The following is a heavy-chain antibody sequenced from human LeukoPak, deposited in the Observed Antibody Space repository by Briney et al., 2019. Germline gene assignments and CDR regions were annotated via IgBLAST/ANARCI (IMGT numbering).Heavy chain of an antibody. J-gene: IGHJ5*02. V-gene: IGHV3-21*01. D-gene: IGHD6-13*01. CDR3: ARDSEQQLVRWTNWFDP. CDR1: GFTFGDHG. Sequence: GGSLRLSCTSSGFTFGDHGMHWARQAPGKGLEWVSSISSSSSYIYYADSVKGRFTISRDNAKNSLYLQMNSLRAEDTAVYYCARDSEQQLVRWTNWFDPWGQGTLVTVSS. CDR2: ISSSSSYI.